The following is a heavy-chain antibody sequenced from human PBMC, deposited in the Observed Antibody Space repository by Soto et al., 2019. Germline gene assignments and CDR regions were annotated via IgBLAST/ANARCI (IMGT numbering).Heavy chain of an antibody. CDR3: ARIFGYCSSTSCKEFDP. V-gene: IGHV1-69*01. CDR2: IIPIFGTA. CDR1: GSTFSSYA. Sequence: VKGSRNAAGSTFSSYAVSWVRQAPGQGLEWMGGIIPIFGTANYAQKFQGRVTITADESTSTAYMELSSLRSEDTAVYYCARIFGYCSSTSCKEFDPWGQRTLVTVSS. D-gene: IGHD2-2*03. J-gene: IGHJ5*02.